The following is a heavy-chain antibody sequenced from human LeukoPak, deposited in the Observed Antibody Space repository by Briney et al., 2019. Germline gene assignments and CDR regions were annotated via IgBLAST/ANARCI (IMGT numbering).Heavy chain of an antibody. V-gene: IGHV3-23*01. CDR3: AKANYYDSSGYTDY. D-gene: IGHD3-22*01. Sequence: GGSLRLSCAASGFTFSNFAMNWVRQAPGKGLEWVSGISGSGGSTYYADSVKGRFTISRDNSKNTLYLQMNSLRAEDTAVYYCAKANYYDSSGYTDYWGQGTLVTVSS. CDR2: ISGSGGST. CDR1: GFTFSNFA. J-gene: IGHJ4*02.